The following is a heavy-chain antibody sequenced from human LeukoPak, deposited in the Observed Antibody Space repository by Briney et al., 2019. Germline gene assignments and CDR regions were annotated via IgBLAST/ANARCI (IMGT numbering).Heavy chain of an antibody. J-gene: IGHJ4*02. V-gene: IGHV3-7*04. Sequence: GGPLRLSCAASGFTFSNSWMTWVRQAPGKGLEWVANISPDGSGKFYVESVKGRFTISRDNAKKSLFLQMNSLRVEDTALYYCAKDSGTFWGQGTLVTVSS. D-gene: IGHD1-26*01. CDR3: AKDSGTF. CDR2: ISPDGSGK. CDR1: GFTFSNSW.